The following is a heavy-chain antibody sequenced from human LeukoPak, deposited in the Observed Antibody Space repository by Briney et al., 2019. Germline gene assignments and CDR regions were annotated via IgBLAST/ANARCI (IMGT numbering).Heavy chain of an antibody. CDR1: GYSFTSYW. J-gene: IGHJ4*02. CDR3: ASNYESSGYAFDY. CDR2: IYPGDSDT. Sequence: GESLKISCKGSGYSFTSYWIGWARQMPGKGLEWMGIIYPGDSDTRYSTSFQGQVTISADKSISTAYLQWSSLKASDTAMYYCASNYESSGYAFDYWGQGTLVTVSS. D-gene: IGHD3-22*01. V-gene: IGHV5-51*01.